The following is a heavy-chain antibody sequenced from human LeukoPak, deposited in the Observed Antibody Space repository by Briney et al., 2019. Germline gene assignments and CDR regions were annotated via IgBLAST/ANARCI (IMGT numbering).Heavy chain of an antibody. Sequence: SETLSLTCTVSGGSISSGSYYWSWIRQPAGKGLEWIGRIYTSGSTNYNPSLKSRVTISVDTSKNQFSLKLSSVTAADTAVYYCARDGPPLSAFDIWGQGTMVTVSS. CDR1: GGSISSGSYY. V-gene: IGHV4-61*02. CDR2: IYTSGST. CDR3: ARDGPPLSAFDI. J-gene: IGHJ3*02.